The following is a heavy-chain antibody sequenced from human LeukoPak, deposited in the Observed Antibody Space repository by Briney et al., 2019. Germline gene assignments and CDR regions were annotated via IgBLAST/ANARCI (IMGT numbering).Heavy chain of an antibody. CDR3: ARYKITTAYFDY. J-gene: IGHJ4*02. CDR2: ISGYSGNT. Sequence: ASVKDSCKASGYIFRSYGVSWMRQAPGQGLEWMGWISGYSGNTQYAQKVQGRVSMTTDTSTSTVYMELRSLGSDDTAVYYCARYKITTAYFDYWGQGTLVTVSS. CDR1: GYIFRSYG. D-gene: IGHD1-1*01. V-gene: IGHV1-18*01.